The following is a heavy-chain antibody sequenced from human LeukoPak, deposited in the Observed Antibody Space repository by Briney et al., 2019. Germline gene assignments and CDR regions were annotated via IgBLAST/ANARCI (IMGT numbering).Heavy chain of an antibody. Sequence: SETLSLTCTVSGVSISGYYWSWIRQPPGKGLEWIGCIYYSGSTNYNPSLKSRVTMSLDTSKNQFSLKLSSVTAADTAVYYCARDAGTTGEVRFDPWGQGTLVTVSS. J-gene: IGHJ5*02. CDR1: GVSISGYY. CDR2: IYYSGST. V-gene: IGHV4-59*12. D-gene: IGHD4-17*01. CDR3: ARDAGTTGEVRFDP.